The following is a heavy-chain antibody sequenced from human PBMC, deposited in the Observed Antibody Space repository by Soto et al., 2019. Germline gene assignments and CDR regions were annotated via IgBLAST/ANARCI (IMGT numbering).Heavy chain of an antibody. V-gene: IGHV3-48*03. CDR3: TTDGNTRTWLDP. D-gene: IGHD2-2*02. CDR1: GFTFSSHA. Sequence: EVQLVESGGKLVQPGGSLRLSCATSGFTFSSHAMNWVRQAPGKGLEWISYISKSGGTIKYADSVKGRFTISRDQAKNSLYLQMNSLRVEDTAVYYCTTDGNTRTWLDPWGQGHLVTVSS. J-gene: IGHJ5*02. CDR2: ISKSGGTI.